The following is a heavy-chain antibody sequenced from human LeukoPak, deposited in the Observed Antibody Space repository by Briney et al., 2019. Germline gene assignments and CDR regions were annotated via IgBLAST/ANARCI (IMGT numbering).Heavy chain of an antibody. CDR2: IRYDGSNK. Sequence: GGSLRLSCAASGFTFSSYGMHWVRQAPGKGVEGGAFIRYDGSNKYYADSVKGGYTIYREKSKNKLYLKMKSRRDEDRAVYYCARGDCSGGSCYLSLTTIYYWGQGTLVTVSS. J-gene: IGHJ4*02. V-gene: IGHV3-30*02. D-gene: IGHD2-15*01. CDR3: ARGDCSGGSCYLSLTTIYY. CDR1: GFTFSSYG.